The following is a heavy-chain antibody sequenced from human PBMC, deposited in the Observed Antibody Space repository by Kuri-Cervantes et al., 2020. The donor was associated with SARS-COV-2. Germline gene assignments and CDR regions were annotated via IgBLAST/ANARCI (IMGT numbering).Heavy chain of an antibody. CDR3: TTDLPNPTYPRYYYYYYGMDV. CDR1: GFTFSNAW. CDR2: IKSKTDGGTT. V-gene: IGHV3-15*01. J-gene: IGHJ6*02. Sequence: GGSLRPPCAASGFTFSNAWMSWVRQAPGKGLEWVGRIKSKTDGGTTDYAAPVKGRFTISRDDSKNTLYLQMNSLKTEDTAVYYCTTDLPNPTYPRYYYYYYGMDVWGQGTTVTVSS. D-gene: IGHD2-2*02.